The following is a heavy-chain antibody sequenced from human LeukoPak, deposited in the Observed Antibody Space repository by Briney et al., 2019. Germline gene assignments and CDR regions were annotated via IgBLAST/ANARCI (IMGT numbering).Heavy chain of an antibody. J-gene: IGHJ4*02. D-gene: IGHD3-10*01. CDR1: GFTFSSYW. Sequence: GGSLRLSCAASGFTFSSYWMHWVRQAPGKGLVWVSRINSDGSSTSYADSVKGRFIISRDNAKDSLYLQMNSLRAEDTAIYYCARVEFGEYNYYFDSWGQGTLVTVS. CDR3: ARVEFGEYNYYFDS. CDR2: INSDGSST. V-gene: IGHV3-74*01.